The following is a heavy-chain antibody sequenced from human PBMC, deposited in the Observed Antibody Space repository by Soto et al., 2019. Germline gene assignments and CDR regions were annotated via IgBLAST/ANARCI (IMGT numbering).Heavy chain of an antibody. CDR2: INPATGAA. J-gene: IGHJ3*02. D-gene: IGHD3-3*01. V-gene: IGHV1-2*02. Sequence: QLHLVQSGAVVKKPGASVTVSCSASGYPVTAYYMHWVRQAPGRGLEWMGGINPATGAAKYTQTFQGRVTMTRYTSTSTVFMELSGLTSGDTAVFYCARGGGVGVAGSAAFDMWGQGTLVTVSS. CDR3: ARGGGVGVAGSAAFDM. CDR1: GYPVTAYY.